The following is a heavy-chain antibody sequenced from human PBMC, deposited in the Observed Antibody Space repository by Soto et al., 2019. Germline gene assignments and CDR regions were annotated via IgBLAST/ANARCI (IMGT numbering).Heavy chain of an antibody. CDR1: GLTFSSYA. D-gene: IGHD3-16*01. J-gene: IGHJ4*02. CDR2: ISGSGGST. Sequence: EVQLLESGGGLVQPGGSLRLSCAASGLTFSSYAMSWVRQAPGKGLEWVSAISGSGGSTYYADSVKGRFTISRDNSKNTLYLQMNSLRAEDRGVYYCAKRRFGGSVTPWDYWGQGTLVTVSS. V-gene: IGHV3-23*01. CDR3: AKRRFGGSVTPWDY.